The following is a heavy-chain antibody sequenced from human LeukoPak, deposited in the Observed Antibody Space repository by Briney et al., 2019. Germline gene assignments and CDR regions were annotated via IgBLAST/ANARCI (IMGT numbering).Heavy chain of an antibody. Sequence: LSLTCTVSGGSISSSSYYWGWIRQPPGKGLEWVSYISSSGSTIYYADSVRGRFTISRDNSKNTLYLQMNSLRAEDTAIYYCAKGMGAYCDGDCSSRTFDYWGQGTLVTVSS. D-gene: IGHD2-21*02. CDR3: AKGMGAYCDGDCSSRTFDY. V-gene: IGHV3-11*01. CDR2: ISSSGSTI. CDR1: GGSISSSSYY. J-gene: IGHJ4*02.